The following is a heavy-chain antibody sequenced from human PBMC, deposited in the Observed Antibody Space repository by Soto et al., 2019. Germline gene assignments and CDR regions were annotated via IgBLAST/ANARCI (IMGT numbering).Heavy chain of an antibody. CDR1: GFTFSNYA. CDR2: ISYDGSNK. Sequence: ESGGGVVQPGRSLRLSCAASGFTFSNYAIHWVRQAPGKGLEWVAVISYDGSNKFYADSVRGRFTISRDNSKNTVNLQMNSLRAEDTAVYYCARVSGGYYYYGMDVWGQGTTVTVSS. CDR3: ARVSGGYYYYGMDV. D-gene: IGHD5-12*01. J-gene: IGHJ6*02. V-gene: IGHV3-30-3*01.